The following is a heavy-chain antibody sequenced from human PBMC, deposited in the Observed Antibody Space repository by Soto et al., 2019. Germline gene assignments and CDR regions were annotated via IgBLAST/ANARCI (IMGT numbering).Heavy chain of an antibody. CDR2: IYYSGST. Sequence: QVQLQESGPGLVKPSQTLSLTCTVSGGSISSGGYYWSWIRQHPGKGLEWIGYIYYSGSTYYNPSLKSRVTISVDTSKNQSSLKLSSVTAADTAVYYCARDSPRWGSYRYTFDYWGQGTLVTVSS. CDR1: GGSISSGGYY. V-gene: IGHV4-31*03. CDR3: ARDSPRWGSYRYTFDY. J-gene: IGHJ4*02. D-gene: IGHD3-16*02.